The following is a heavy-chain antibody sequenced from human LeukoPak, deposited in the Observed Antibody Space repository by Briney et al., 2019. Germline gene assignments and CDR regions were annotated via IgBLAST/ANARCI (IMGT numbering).Heavy chain of an antibody. Sequence: ASVKVSCKASGYTFTGYYMHRVRQAPGQGLEWMGWINPNSGGTNYAQKFQGWVTMTRDTSISTAYMELSRLRSDDTAVYYCARDLMSSGWFGTFDYWGQGTLVTVSS. CDR2: INPNSGGT. V-gene: IGHV1-2*04. J-gene: IGHJ4*02. D-gene: IGHD6-19*01. CDR1: GYTFTGYY. CDR3: ARDLMSSGWFGTFDY.